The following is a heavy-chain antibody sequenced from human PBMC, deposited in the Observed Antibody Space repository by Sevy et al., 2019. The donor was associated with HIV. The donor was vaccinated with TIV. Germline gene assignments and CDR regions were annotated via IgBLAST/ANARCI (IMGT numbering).Heavy chain of an antibody. CDR2: IKQDGSEK. CDR3: ARDYS. Sequence: GRSLRLSCGASGFIFNSYWMTWVRQAPGKGLEWVATIKQDGSEKYYVDSVKGRFTISRDNVKNSVHLQMSSLRVEDTAMYYCARDYSWGQGTQVTVSS. J-gene: IGHJ4*02. V-gene: IGHV3-7*01. CDR1: GFIFNSYW.